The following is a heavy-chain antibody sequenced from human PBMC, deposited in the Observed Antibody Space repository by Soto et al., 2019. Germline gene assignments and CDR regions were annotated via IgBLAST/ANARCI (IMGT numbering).Heavy chain of an antibody. CDR3: AKVLSNIVVVPAAITWFDP. V-gene: IGHV3-23*01. Sequence: GGSLRLSCAASGFTFSSYAMSWVRQAPGKGLEWVSAISGSGGSTYYADSVKGRFTISRDNSKNTLYLQMNSLRAEDTAVYYCAKVLSNIVVVPAAITWFDPWGQGTLVTVSS. D-gene: IGHD2-2*01. CDR2: ISGSGGST. J-gene: IGHJ5*02. CDR1: GFTFSSYA.